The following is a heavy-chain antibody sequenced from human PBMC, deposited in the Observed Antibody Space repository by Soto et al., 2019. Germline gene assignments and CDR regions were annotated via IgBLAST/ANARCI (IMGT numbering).Heavy chain of an antibody. CDR1: GYTFTSYG. Sequence: GASVKVSCKASGYTFTSYGISWVRQAPGQGLEWMGWISAYNCNTNYAQKLQGRVTMTTDTSTSTAYMELRSLRSDDTAVYYCARDSVVPAAIPMDVWGQGTTVTVSS. CDR3: ARDSVVPAAIPMDV. CDR2: ISAYNCNT. V-gene: IGHV1-18*01. D-gene: IGHD2-2*01. J-gene: IGHJ6*02.